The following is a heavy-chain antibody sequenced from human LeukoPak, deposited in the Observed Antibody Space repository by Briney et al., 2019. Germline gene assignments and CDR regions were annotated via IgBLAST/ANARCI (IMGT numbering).Heavy chain of an antibody. CDR2: IYYSGST. CDR3: ARAPSGYPDY. CDR1: GGSISSSSYY. V-gene: IGHV4-39*07. Sequence: SETLSLTCTVSGGSISSSSYYWGWIRQPPGKGLEWIGSIYYSGSTYYNPSLKSRVTISVDTSKNQFSLKLSSVTAADTAVYYCARAPSGYPDYWGQGTLVTVSS. J-gene: IGHJ4*02. D-gene: IGHD5-12*01.